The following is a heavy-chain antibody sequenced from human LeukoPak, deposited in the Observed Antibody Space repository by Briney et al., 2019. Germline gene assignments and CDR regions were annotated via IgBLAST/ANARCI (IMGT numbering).Heavy chain of an antibody. CDR1: GFTFSSYG. Sequence: GGSLRLSCAASGFTFSSYGMHWVRQAPGKGPEWVAVIWYDGSNKYYADSVKGRFTISRDNSKNTLYLQMNSLRAEDTAVYYCARDRGPTGGMAFDYWGQGTLVTVSS. J-gene: IGHJ4*02. V-gene: IGHV3-33*01. CDR2: IWYDGSNK. D-gene: IGHD3-16*01. CDR3: ARDRGPTGGMAFDY.